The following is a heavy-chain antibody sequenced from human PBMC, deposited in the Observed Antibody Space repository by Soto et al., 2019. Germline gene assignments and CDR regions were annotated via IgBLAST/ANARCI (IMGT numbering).Heavy chain of an antibody. CDR1: GLTFRSYT. J-gene: IGHJ6*02. D-gene: IGHD2-15*01. CDR2: ISSSSSYT. Sequence: PGGSLRLSCAASGLTFRSYTMNWVRQAPGKGLEWVSSISSSSSYTYYAHSVKGRFTISRDNAKNSLSLQMNSLRAEDTAVYYCASLGGYCSGGSRYPDYYGLDVWGQGTTVTVSS. CDR3: ASLGGYCSGGSRYPDYYGLDV. V-gene: IGHV3-21*01.